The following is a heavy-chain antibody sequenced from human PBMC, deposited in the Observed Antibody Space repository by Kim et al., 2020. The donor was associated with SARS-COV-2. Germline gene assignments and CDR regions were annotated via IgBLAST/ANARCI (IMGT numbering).Heavy chain of an antibody. CDR1: GFTFDDYA. J-gene: IGHJ6*03. CDR3: TSLLWFGEPLYYYMDV. V-gene: IGHV3-49*04. CDR2: IRSKAYGGTT. Sequence: GGSLRLSCTASGFTFDDYAMSWVRQAPGKGLEWVGFIRSKAYGGTTEYPASVKGRFTISRDDSKSIAYLQMNSLKTDDTAVYYCTSLLWFGEPLYYYMDVWGKGTTVTVSS. D-gene: IGHD3-10*01.